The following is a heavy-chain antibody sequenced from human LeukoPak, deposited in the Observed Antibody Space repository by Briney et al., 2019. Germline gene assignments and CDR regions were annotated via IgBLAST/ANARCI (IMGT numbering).Heavy chain of an antibody. CDR1: GFTFRSYA. CDR3: AKAHYDSSGYYYCSFDY. V-gene: IGHV3-23*01. J-gene: IGHJ4*02. CDR2: ISGSGGST. D-gene: IGHD3-22*01. Sequence: GGSLRLSCAASGFTFRSYAMSWVRQAPGKGLEGVSAISGSGGSTYYADSVKGRFTISRDNSKNTLYLQMNSLRAEDTAVYYCAKAHYDSSGYYYCSFDYRGQGTLVTVSS.